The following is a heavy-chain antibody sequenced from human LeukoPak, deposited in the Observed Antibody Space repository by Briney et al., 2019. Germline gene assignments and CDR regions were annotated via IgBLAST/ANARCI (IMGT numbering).Heavy chain of an antibody. CDR2: ISSGSNTI. CDR3: ARTPSGYETDYYFDY. Sequence: PGGSLRPSCAASGFTFSSYSMNWVRQAPGKGLEWVSYISSGSNTIYYADSVKGRFTISRDNAKNSLFLQMNSLRAEDTAVYYCARTPSGYETDYYFDYWGRGTLVTVSS. V-gene: IGHV3-48*01. D-gene: IGHD5-12*01. J-gene: IGHJ4*02. CDR1: GFTFSSYS.